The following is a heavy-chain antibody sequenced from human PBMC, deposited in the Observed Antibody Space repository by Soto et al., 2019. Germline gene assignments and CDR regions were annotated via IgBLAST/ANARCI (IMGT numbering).Heavy chain of an antibody. CDR2: FGGSGGT. J-gene: IGHJ6*03. CDR1: GFIFSNYA. Sequence: EVQVLESGGGLVQPGGSLRLSCVGSGFIFSNYAMAWVRQAPGKGLEWVSGFGGSGGTYYADSVKGRYTISRDNSTNTLYLQMNSLTVEDTAVYYCAKSQSSLYYMDVWGKGTAVTVSS. CDR3: AKSQSSLYYMDV. V-gene: IGHV3-23*01.